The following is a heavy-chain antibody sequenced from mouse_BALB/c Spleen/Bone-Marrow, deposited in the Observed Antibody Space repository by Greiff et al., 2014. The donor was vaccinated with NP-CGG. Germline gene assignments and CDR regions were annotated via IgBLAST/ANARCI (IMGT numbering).Heavy chain of an antibody. D-gene: IGHD2-13*01. Sequence: VQLKQSAAELARPGASVKMSCTASGFSFTSYTMHWVKQRPGQGLEWIGYINPSSGNNEYNQKFKDKTTLTADKSSSTAYMQLSSLTSEDSAVYYCARAYGECVYYWGQGTTLTVSS. J-gene: IGHJ2*01. CDR3: ARAYGECVYY. CDR2: INPSSGNN. CDR1: GFSFTSYT. V-gene: IGHV1-4*02.